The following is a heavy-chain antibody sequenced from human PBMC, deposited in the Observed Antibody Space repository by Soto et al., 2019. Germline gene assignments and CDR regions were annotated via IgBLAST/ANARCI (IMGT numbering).Heavy chain of an antibody. CDR1: GFTFSSYA. CDR3: AKGGESYNWNPNWFDP. CDR2: XXXXXXXX. J-gene: IGHJ5*02. D-gene: IGHD1-20*01. V-gene: IGHV3-23*01. Sequence: GSLRLSCAASGFTFSSYAMSWVRQAPGKGLEWVXXXXXXXXXXXXXXSVKGRFTISRDNSKNTLYLQMNSLRAEDTAVYYCAKGGESYNWNPNWFDPWGQGTLVTVSS.